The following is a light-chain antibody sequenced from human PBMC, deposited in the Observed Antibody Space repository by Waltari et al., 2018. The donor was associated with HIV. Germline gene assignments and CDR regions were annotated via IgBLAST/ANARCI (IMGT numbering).Light chain of an antibody. V-gene: IGLV6-57*02. CDR3: QAFHSSDVV. J-gene: IGLJ2*01. CDR1: SGSIASNY. CDR2: EDK. Sequence: NFMLTQPHSVSESPGKTVTISCTGSSGSIASNYVQWFQQRPGSAPTTVIYEDKQRPSGVPGPFSGSPDSSSNSASLTISGLKPEDEADYYCQAFHSSDVVFGGGTKLTVL.